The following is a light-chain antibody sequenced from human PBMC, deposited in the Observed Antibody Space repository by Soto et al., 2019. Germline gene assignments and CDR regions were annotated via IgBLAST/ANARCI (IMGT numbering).Light chain of an antibody. CDR3: QHYNSYPWT. CDR2: DAS. Sequence: DIQMTQSPSTLSASVGDRVTITCRASQSITNWLAWYQQKPGKAPKLLIYDASNLESGVPSRFSGSGSGTEFTLTISSLQPDDFATYYCQHYNSYPWTFGQGTKVDI. V-gene: IGKV1-5*01. CDR1: QSITNW. J-gene: IGKJ1*01.